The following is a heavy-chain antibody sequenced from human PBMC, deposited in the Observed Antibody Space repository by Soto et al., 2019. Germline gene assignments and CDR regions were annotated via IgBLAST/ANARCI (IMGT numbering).Heavy chain of an antibody. D-gene: IGHD1-7*01. CDR1: GASFTSNDW. CDR2: IYRTGST. Sequence: SETLSLTCAVSGASFTSNDWWTWVRQPPGRGLEWIGEIYRTGSTNYNPSLKSRVTISLDKSENQFSLKVTSLTAADTAVYYCASRYPGTSVDYWGQGTLVTVSS. CDR3: ASRYPGTSVDY. V-gene: IGHV4-4*02. J-gene: IGHJ4*02.